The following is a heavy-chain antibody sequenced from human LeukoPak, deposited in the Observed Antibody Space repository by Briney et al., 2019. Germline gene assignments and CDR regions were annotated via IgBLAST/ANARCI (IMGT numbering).Heavy chain of an antibody. CDR3: ARGNRGDYVWGSYRYDY. CDR1: GGSFSGYY. J-gene: IGHJ4*02. Sequence: SETLSLTCAVYGGSFSGYYWSWIRQPPGKGLEWIGEINHSGSTNYNPSLKSRVTISVDTSKNQFSLKLSSVTAADTAVYYCARGNRGDYVWGSYRYDYWGQGTLVTVSS. V-gene: IGHV4-34*01. D-gene: IGHD3-16*02. CDR2: INHSGST.